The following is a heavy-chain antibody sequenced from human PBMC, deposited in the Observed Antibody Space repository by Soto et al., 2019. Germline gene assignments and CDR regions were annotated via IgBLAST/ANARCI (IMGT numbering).Heavy chain of an antibody. CDR2: ISTFNGNT. D-gene: IGHD4-17*01. CDR1: ASTFTGYT. Sequence: QVHLVQSGTAVKEPGASVKVSCKASASTFTGYTINWVRQAPGQGLEWMGWISTFNGNTKYAGNFEGRVTMTTNTSTTTAYMERTSLTFDGTAVYFCARGTVTSGRWFGPWGQRTLVSVSS. CDR3: ARGTVTSGRWFGP. J-gene: IGHJ5*02. V-gene: IGHV1-18*04.